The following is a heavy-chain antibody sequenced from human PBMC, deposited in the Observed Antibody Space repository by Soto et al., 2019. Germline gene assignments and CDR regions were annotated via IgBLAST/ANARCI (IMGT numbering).Heavy chain of an antibody. CDR2: IKQDGSEK. CDR3: ARESVDSSWSDY. J-gene: IGHJ4*02. D-gene: IGHD6-13*01. Sequence: EVQLVESGGGLVQPGGSLRLSCAASGFTFSSYWMSWVRQAPGKVLEWVANIKQDGSEKYYVYSVKGRFTISRDNAKNSLYLQMNSLRAEDTAVYYFARESVDSSWSDYWGQGTLITVSS. CDR1: GFTFSSYW. V-gene: IGHV3-7*05.